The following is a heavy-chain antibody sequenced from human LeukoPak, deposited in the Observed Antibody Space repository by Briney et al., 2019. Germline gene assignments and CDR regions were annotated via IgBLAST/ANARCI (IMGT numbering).Heavy chain of an antibody. CDR1: GFSYSGYA. CDR2: ISGSGDT. D-gene: IGHD4-17*01. CDR3: ARDMTTVTPNPYYYYYMDV. V-gene: IGHV3-23*01. J-gene: IGHJ6*03. Sequence: GGSLRLSCAVSGFSYSGYAMSWVRQVPGKGLEGVSTISGSGDTYYVDSVKGRFTISRDNSKNTLYLQMNSLRAEDTAVYYCARDMTTVTPNPYYYYYMDVWGKGTTVTVSS.